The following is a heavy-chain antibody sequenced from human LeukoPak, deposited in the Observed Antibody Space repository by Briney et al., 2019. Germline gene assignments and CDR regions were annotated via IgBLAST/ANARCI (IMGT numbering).Heavy chain of an antibody. CDR2: MNPNSGNT. D-gene: IGHD1-26*01. CDR3: ARGGGGSYFLYAFDI. V-gene: IGHV1-8*03. J-gene: IGHJ3*02. Sequence: ASVKVSCKASGYTFTIYDINWVRQATGQGLEWMGWMNPNSGNTGYAQKFQGRVTITRNTSISTAYMELSSLRSEDTAVYYCARGGGGSYFLYAFDIWGQGTMVTVSS. CDR1: GYTFTIYD.